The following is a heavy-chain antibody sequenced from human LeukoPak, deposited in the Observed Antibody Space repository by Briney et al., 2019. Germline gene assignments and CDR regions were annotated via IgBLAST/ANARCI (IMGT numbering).Heavy chain of an antibody. CDR3: ARVGRGVYGMDV. D-gene: IGHD3-10*01. CDR2: INKSSGAI. Sequence: GGSLRLSCAASGFTFSSYSMNWVRQAPGEGLEGLSYINKSSGAIYYADSVKGRFTISRDNAKNSLYLQMNSLRDEDTAVYYCARVGRGVYGMDVWGQGTTVTVSS. J-gene: IGHJ6*02. CDR1: GFTFSSYS. V-gene: IGHV3-48*02.